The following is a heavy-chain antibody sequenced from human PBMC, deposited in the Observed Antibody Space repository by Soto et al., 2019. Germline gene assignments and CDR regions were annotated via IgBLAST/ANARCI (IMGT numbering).Heavy chain of an antibody. J-gene: IGHJ4*02. CDR1: GFTFREYY. CDR3: AKGIRQPGLHFEY. D-gene: IGHD1-20*01. Sequence: SLRLSCAASGFTFREYYMTWLRQAPGKGLEWVSYISPDGGNVYYADSVKGRLTISRDNAKNSLYLQMNNLGAEDTAFFYCAKGIRQPGLHFEYWVQGTLVTVSS. CDR2: ISPDGGNV. V-gene: IGHV3-11*01.